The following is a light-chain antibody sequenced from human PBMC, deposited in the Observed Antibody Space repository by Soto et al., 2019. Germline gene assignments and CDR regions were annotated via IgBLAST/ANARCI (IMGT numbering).Light chain of an antibody. V-gene: IGKV1-17*01. Sequence: DIQMTQSPSSLSASVGDRVTITCRASQGIRDDLAWYQQNPGKAPKLLIYAASTLLSGVPSRFSGRGSGTEFTLTISSLQPEDFATYYCLQHYGYPLITFGQGTRLEIK. CDR2: AAS. J-gene: IGKJ5*01. CDR3: LQHYGYPLIT. CDR1: QGIRDD.